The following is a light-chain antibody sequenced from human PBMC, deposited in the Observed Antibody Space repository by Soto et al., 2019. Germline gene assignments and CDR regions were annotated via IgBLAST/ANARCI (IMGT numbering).Light chain of an antibody. Sequence: IKCRASQSVGNFLNWSQPTPGLPPQHLIYAASNSQSGVPSRFSGSGSGTDFTLPMSHHHPEDFVTIYDQQCFATGTFAHGTKVDIK. CDR2: AAS. CDR3: QQCFATGT. V-gene: IGKV1-39*01. J-gene: IGKJ1*01. CDR1: QSVGNF.